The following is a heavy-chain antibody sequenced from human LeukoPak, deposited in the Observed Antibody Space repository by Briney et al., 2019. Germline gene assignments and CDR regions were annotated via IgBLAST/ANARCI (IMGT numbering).Heavy chain of an antibody. CDR1: GYTFTSYD. Sequence: ASVKVSCKASGYTFTSYDINWVRQATGQGLEWMGWMNPNSGNTGYAQKFQGRVTMTRNTSISTAYMELSSLRSEDTAVYHCARCDYDYVWGSYRYDYWGQGTLVTVSS. J-gene: IGHJ4*02. CDR3: ARCDYDYVWGSYRYDY. CDR2: MNPNSGNT. V-gene: IGHV1-8*01. D-gene: IGHD3-16*02.